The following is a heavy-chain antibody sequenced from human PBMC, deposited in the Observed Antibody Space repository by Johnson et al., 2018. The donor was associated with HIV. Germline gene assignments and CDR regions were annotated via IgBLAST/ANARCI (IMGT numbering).Heavy chain of an antibody. V-gene: IGHV3-NL1*01. J-gene: IGHJ3*02. CDR3: VRDQGSGWPTNAFDI. CDR1: GFTFSSYA. CDR2: IYSGGRT. Sequence: VQLVESGGGVVQPGRSLRLSCAASGFTFSSYAMHWVRQAPGKGLEWVSVIYSGGRTLYADSVKGRFIISRDNSKNMTTLQMNGLIDEDTADYYCVRDQGSGWPTNAFDIWGRGTRVTVAS. D-gene: IGHD6-19*01.